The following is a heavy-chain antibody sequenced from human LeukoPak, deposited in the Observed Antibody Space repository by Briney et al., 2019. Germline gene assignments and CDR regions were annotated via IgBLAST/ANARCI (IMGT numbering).Heavy chain of an antibody. CDR2: INPNSGGT. CDR1: GYTFTGYY. V-gene: IGHV1-2*02. J-gene: IGHJ3*01. Sequence: ASVKVSCKASGYTFTGYYMHWVRQAPGQGLEWMGWINPNSGGTNYAQKFQGRVTMTRDTSIGTAYMELSRLRSDDTAVYYCARDPYYYDSSGYYPDWGQGTMVTVSS. D-gene: IGHD3-22*01. CDR3: ARDPYYYDSSGYYPD.